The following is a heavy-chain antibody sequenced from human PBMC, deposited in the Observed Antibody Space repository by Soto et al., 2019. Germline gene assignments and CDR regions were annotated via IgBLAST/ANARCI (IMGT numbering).Heavy chain of an antibody. CDR2: VNHSGST. D-gene: IGHD5-12*01. CDR3: TRGRATMTAFEP. J-gene: IGHJ5*02. V-gene: IGHV4-34*01. CDR1: GGPFSDYN. Sequence: PSETLSLTCAVYGGPFSDYNWSWIRQSPGKGLEWIGEVNHSGSTNYNPSLKSRVTISVDTSKNQFSLRLSSVTAADTAMYFCTRGRATMTAFEPWGQGTQVTVSS.